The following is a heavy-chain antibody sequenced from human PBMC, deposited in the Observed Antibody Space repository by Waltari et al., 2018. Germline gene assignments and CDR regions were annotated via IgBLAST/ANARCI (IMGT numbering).Heavy chain of an antibody. J-gene: IGHJ5*02. Sequence: QLQLQESGPGLVKPSETLSLTCTVSGGSISSSSYYWGWIRQPPGKGLEWIGSIYHRGSTYYNPCLKSRVTISVDTSKNQFSLKLSSVTAADTAVYYCARGREYPVWFDPWGQGTLVTVSS. CDR3: ARGREYPVWFDP. CDR1: GGSISSSSYY. CDR2: IYHRGST. V-gene: IGHV4-39*07.